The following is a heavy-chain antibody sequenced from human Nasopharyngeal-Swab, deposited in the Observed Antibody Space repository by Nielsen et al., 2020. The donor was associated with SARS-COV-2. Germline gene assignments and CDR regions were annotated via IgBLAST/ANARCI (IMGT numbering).Heavy chain of an antibody. CDR2: ITAANGNT. V-gene: IGHV1-3*01. Sequence: ASVKVSCKAAGYLLIRQALHWVRQAPGQRFEWMGWITAANGNTEYSQNFHDRLTITTDASANTAYMDLSGLTSEDTAIYYCVRDDSRSWLLDKWGQGTQVTVSS. CDR3: VRDDSRSWLLDK. J-gene: IGHJ4*02. D-gene: IGHD5-24*01. CDR1: GYLLIRQA.